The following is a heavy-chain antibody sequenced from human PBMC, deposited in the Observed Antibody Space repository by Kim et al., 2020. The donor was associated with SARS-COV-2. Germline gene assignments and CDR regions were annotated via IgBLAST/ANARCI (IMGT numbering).Heavy chain of an antibody. Sequence: SETLSLTCTVSGGSISSYYWSWIRQPAGKGLEWIGRIYTSGSTNYNPSLKSRVTMSVDTSKNQFSLKLSSVTAADTAVYYCAREKRRFLEWFIRWFDPWGQGTLVTVSS. CDR3: AREKRRFLEWFIRWFDP. D-gene: IGHD3-3*01. J-gene: IGHJ5*02. CDR2: IYTSGST. CDR1: GGSISSYY. V-gene: IGHV4-4*07.